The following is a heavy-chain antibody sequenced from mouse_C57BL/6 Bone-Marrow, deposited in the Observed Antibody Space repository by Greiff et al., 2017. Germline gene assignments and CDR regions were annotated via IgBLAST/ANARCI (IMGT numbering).Heavy chain of an antibody. CDR3: ARRLLRLFAY. J-gene: IGHJ3*01. CDR1: GYTFTSYG. CDR2: IYPRSGNT. V-gene: IGHV1-81*01. Sequence: QVQLKESGAELARPGASVKLSCKASGYTFTSYGISWVKQRTGQGLEWIGEIYPRSGNTYYNEKLKGKATLTADKSSSTAYMELRSLTSEDSAVYFCARRLLRLFAYWGQGTLVTVSA. D-gene: IGHD1-1*01.